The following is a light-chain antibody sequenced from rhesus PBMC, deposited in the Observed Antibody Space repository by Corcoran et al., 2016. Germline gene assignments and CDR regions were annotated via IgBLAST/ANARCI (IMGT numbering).Light chain of an antibody. Sequence: DIQMTQSPSSLSASVGDRVAITCRASQDISSYLNWFQQRPGKAPKLVIYYAKRLETGVPSRFSGSGSGTGFTLPISSLPPEDFATYYCQQYNTLPLTFGGGAKVEVK. CDR2: YAK. CDR3: QQYNTLPLT. CDR1: QDISSY. V-gene: IGKV1-32*01. J-gene: IGKJ4*01.